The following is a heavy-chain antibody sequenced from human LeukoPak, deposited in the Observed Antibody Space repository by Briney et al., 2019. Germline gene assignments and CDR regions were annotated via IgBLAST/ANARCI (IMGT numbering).Heavy chain of an antibody. CDR1: GFTFSSYA. Sequence: PGGSLRLSCAASGFTFSSYAMHWVHQAPGKGLEWVAVISYDGSNKYYADSVKGRFTISRDNSKNTLYLQMNSLRAEDTAVYYCARLWFGEPYFDYWGQGTLVTVSS. CDR2: ISYDGSNK. V-gene: IGHV3-30-3*01. D-gene: IGHD3-10*01. J-gene: IGHJ4*02. CDR3: ARLWFGEPYFDY.